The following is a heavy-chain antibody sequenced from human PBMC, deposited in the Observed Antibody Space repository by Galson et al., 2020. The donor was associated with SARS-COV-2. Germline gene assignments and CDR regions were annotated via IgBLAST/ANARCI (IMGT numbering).Heavy chain of an antibody. D-gene: IGHD2-2*02. V-gene: IGHV3-23*01. CDR1: GFTFSSYA. CDR2: ISGSGGST. Sequence: GGSLRLSCAASGFTFSSYAMSWVRQAPGKGLEWVSAISGSGGSTYYADSVKGRFTISRDNSKNTLYLQMNSLRAEDTAVYYCAKDRAVVPAAIRVGWFDPWGQGTLVTVSS. J-gene: IGHJ5*02. CDR3: AKDRAVVPAAIRVGWFDP.